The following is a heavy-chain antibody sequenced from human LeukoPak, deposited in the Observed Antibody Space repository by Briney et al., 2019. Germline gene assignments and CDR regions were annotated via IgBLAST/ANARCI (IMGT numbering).Heavy chain of an antibody. CDR1: GYKFTAYY. Sequence: GASVKVSCKASGYKFTAYYIHWVRQAPRQGLEWMGWINPNTGGTNYAQNFQGRVTMTRDTSISTAYMELSRLRSDDTAVYYCARGMFQYSSSPFDYWGQGTLVTVSS. V-gene: IGHV1-2*02. CDR3: ARGMFQYSSSPFDY. D-gene: IGHD6-6*01. J-gene: IGHJ4*02. CDR2: INPNTGGT.